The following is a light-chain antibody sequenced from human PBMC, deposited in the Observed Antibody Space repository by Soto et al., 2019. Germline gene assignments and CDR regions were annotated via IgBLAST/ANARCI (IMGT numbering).Light chain of an antibody. CDR1: QSMNNQ. V-gene: IGKV1-5*03. CDR3: QQYTNYFT. CDR2: KAS. Sequence: DSQMTQSPSTLSASVGDRVTITCRASQSMNNQLAWYQQKPGKAPKLLIYKASSLESGVTSRFSGSGSGTEFTLTISSLQPDDFATYYCQQYTNYFTFGGGTKVEIK. J-gene: IGKJ4*01.